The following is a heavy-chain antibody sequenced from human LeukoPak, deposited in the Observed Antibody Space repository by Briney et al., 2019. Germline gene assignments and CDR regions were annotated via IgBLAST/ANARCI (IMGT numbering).Heavy chain of an antibody. V-gene: IGHV3-11*01. CDR1: GFTFSDYY. J-gene: IGHJ3*02. CDR2: ISSSGSTI. CDR3: AREERFLEWLLRGHDAFDI. D-gene: IGHD3-3*01. Sequence: GGSLRLSCAASGFTFSDYYMSWIRQAPGKGLEWVSYISSSGSTIYYADSVKGRFTISRDNAKNSLYLQMNSLRAEDTAVYYCAREERFLEWLLRGHDAFDIWGQGTMVTVSS.